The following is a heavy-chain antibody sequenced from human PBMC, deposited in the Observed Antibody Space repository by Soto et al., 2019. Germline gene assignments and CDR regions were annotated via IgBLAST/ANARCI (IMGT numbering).Heavy chain of an antibody. V-gene: IGHV3-23*01. CDR2: VSASGRSR. J-gene: IGHJ4*02. Sequence: EVQLLESGGGLVQPGGSLRLSCVGSGIEFRNYAMSWVRQAPGKGLEWVSIVSASGRSRYHADSVKGRFTISRDNSKNTLYLHMTNLRAEDTAVYYCAKDGNWLDVYYDVWGQGTPVTVSS. CDR3: AKDGNWLDVYYDV. D-gene: IGHD3-16*01. CDR1: GIEFRNYA.